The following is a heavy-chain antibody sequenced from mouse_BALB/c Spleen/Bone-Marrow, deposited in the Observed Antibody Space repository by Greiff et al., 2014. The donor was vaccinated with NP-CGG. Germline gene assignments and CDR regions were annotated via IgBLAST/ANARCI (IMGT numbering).Heavy chain of an antibody. CDR3: TRGRTWDFDY. CDR1: GYTFTTYY. J-gene: IGHJ2*01. Sequence: VKLMESGAELVKPGTSVKLSCKASGYTFTTYYMYWVKQRPGQGLEWIGEINPNNGGTNFKEKFKSKATLTVDKSSSTAYVQLSSLTSEDSAVYYCTRGRTWDFDYWGQGTTLTVSS. D-gene: IGHD4-1*01. V-gene: IGHV1S81*02. CDR2: INPNNGGT.